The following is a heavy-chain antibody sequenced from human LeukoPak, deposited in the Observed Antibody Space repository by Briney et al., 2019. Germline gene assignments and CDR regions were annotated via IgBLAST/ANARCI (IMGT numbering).Heavy chain of an antibody. V-gene: IGHV3-7*01. CDR3: ARDNSHDFWSGYLDY. J-gene: IGHJ4*02. CDR1: GFTFSSYW. Sequence: PGGSLRLSCAASGFTFSSYWMSWVRQAPGKGLEWVANIKQDGSEKYYVDSVKGRFTISRDNAKNSLYLQMNSLRAEDTAVYCCARDNSHDFWSGYLDYWGQGTLVTVSS. CDR2: IKQDGSEK. D-gene: IGHD3-3*01.